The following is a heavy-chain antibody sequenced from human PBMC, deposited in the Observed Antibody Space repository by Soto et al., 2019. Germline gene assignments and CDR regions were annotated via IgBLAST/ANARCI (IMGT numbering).Heavy chain of an antibody. Sequence: VQVLESGGGLVQPGGSLRLSCAASGFIFGNFGMNWVRQAPGKGLEWVSGVRSDGDTTYNAESVEGRFTVLRDTSRNTVYLQMNNLRAEDTAIYYCAKGKGVGATPDGANCWGQGTLVTVSS. CDR3: AKGKGVGATPDGANC. CDR1: GFIFGNFG. J-gene: IGHJ4*02. D-gene: IGHD1-26*01. CDR2: VRSDGDTT. V-gene: IGHV3-23*01.